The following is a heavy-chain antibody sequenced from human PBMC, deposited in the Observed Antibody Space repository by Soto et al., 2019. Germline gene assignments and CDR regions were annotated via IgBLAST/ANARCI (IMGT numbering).Heavy chain of an antibody. Sequence: PGGSLRLSCAASGFTFSSYAMHWVRQAPGKGLEWVSTIIGGGSATFYADSVKGRFTISRDNSRNTLSLQMDTLRAEDTALYYCVKPFCIKTFCYLSSFDVWGQGAMVTVSS. J-gene: IGHJ3*01. V-gene: IGHV3-23*01. CDR1: GFTFSSYA. CDR2: IIGGGSAT. D-gene: IGHD2-2*01. CDR3: VKPFCIKTFCYLSSFDV.